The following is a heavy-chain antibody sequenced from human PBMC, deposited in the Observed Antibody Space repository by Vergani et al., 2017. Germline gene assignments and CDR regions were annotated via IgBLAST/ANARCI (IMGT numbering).Heavy chain of an antibody. J-gene: IGHJ4*02. CDR2: INHSGST. Sequence: QVQLQQWGAGLLKPSETLSLTCAVSGGSFSGYYWSWIRQPPGKGLEWIGEINHSGSTNYNPSLKSRVTISVDTSKNQLSLKLSSVTAADTAVYYCARSVSDSSGWYGFDYWGQGTLVTVSS. V-gene: IGHV4-34*01. CDR1: GGSFSGYY. D-gene: IGHD6-19*01. CDR3: ARSVSDSSGWYGFDY.